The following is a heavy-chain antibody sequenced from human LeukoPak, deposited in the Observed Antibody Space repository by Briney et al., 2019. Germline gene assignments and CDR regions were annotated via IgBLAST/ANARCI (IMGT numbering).Heavy chain of an antibody. CDR3: AKDSGSSSSGLDY. Sequence: GGSLRLSCAASGFTFSSYAMSWVRQAPGKGLEWVSVIYSGGSTYYADSVKGRFTISRDNSKNTLYLQMNSLRAEDTAVYYCAKDSGSSSSGLDYWGQGTLVTVSS. J-gene: IGHJ4*02. D-gene: IGHD6-6*01. CDR1: GFTFSSYA. CDR2: IYSGGST. V-gene: IGHV3-23*03.